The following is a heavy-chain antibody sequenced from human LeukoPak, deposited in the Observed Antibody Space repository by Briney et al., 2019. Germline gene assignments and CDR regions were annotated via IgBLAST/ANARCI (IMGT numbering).Heavy chain of an antibody. J-gene: IGHJ4*02. V-gene: IGHV1-2*02. Sequence: ASLKVSCKASGYTXSDYYMEWVRQAPGQGLEWMGWINPISGGTNYAQKVQGRVTMTRDTSISTAYMELSRLRSDDTAVYYCARRGAAIDYWGQGTLVTVSS. CDR2: INPISGGT. CDR3: ARRGAAIDY. CDR1: GYTXSDYY. D-gene: IGHD1-26*01.